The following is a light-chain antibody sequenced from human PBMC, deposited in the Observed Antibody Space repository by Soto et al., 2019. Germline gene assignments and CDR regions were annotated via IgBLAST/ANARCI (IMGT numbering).Light chain of an antibody. V-gene: IGKV1-5*03. J-gene: IGKJ2*01. CDR2: EAS. CDR1: QNINRW. Sequence: DIQTTQSPSTLSASVGDRVTITCRASQNINRWLAWYQQKPGKAPNLLIYEASTLQAGVPSRFSGSGSGTEFTLTISSLQPDDLATYFCQLYDSSSPMYTFGQGTKVQIK. CDR3: QLYDSSSPMYT.